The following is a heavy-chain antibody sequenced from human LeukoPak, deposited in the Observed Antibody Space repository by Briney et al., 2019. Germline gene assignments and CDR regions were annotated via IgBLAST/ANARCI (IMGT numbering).Heavy chain of an antibody. CDR2: IYYSGST. CDR3: ARAPQYYDSSGYYYYYMDV. Sequence: SETLSLTCTVPGGSISTYYWSWIRQPPGKGLEWIGYIYYSGSTNYNPSLKSRVTLSVDTSKNQFSLNLSSVTAADTAVYYCARAPQYYDSSGYYYYYMDVWGKGTTVTVSS. CDR1: GGSISTYY. D-gene: IGHD3-22*01. J-gene: IGHJ6*03. V-gene: IGHV4-59*01.